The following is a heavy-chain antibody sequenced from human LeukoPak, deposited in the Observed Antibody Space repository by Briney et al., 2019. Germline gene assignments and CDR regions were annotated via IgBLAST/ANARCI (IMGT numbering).Heavy chain of an antibody. D-gene: IGHD2-21*02. J-gene: IGHJ4*02. V-gene: IGHV1-18*01. Sequence: ASVRVSCKASGYTFTSYGISWVRQAPGQGLEWMGWIRAYNGNTNYAQKLQGRVTMTTDTSTSTAYMELRSLRSDDTAVYYCARDAHSYCGGDCYSPYWGQGTLVTVSS. CDR3: ARDAHSYCGGDCYSPY. CDR2: IRAYNGNT. CDR1: GYTFTSYG.